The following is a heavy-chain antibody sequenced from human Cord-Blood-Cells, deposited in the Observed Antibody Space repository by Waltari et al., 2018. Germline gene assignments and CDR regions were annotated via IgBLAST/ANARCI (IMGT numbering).Heavy chain of an antibody. CDR1: RVTFSSYA. Sequence: QVQLVESGGGVVQPGRSLRLSCAAPRVTFSSYALHWVRQAPGKGLEWVAVISYDGSNKYYADSVKGRFTISRDNSKNTLYLQMNSLRAEDTAVYYCARVMGAAPTDFDYWGQGTLVTVSS. CDR3: ARVMGAAPTDFDY. CDR2: ISYDGSNK. V-gene: IGHV3-30-3*01. D-gene: IGHD1-26*01. J-gene: IGHJ4*02.